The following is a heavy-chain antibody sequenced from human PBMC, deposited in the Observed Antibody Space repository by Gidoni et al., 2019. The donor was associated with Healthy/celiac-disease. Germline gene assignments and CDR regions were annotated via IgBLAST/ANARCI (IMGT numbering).Heavy chain of an antibody. D-gene: IGHD2-21*01. J-gene: IGHJ4*02. CDR2: IIPIFGTA. CDR3: AREGSPCGGDCYYFDY. Sequence: QVQLVQSGAEVKKPGASVKVSCKASVGTFSSYAISWVRQAPGQGLEWMGGIIPIFGTANYAQKFQGRVTITADESTSTAYMELSSLRSEDTAVYYCAREGSPCGGDCYYFDYWGQGTLVTVSS. CDR1: VGTFSSYA. V-gene: IGHV1-69*12.